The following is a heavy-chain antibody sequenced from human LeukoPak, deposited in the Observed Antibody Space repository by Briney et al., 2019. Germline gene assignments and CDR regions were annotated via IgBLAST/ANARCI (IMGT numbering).Heavy chain of an antibody. CDR1: GFTFSSYA. CDR3: AKDGYDFWSGYSITHFDY. J-gene: IGHJ4*02. D-gene: IGHD3-3*01. Sequence: GGSLRLPCAASGFTFSSYAMSWVRQAPGKGLEWVSAISGSGGSTYYADSVKGRFTISRDNSKNTLYLQMNSLRAEDTAVYYCAKDGYDFWSGYSITHFDYWGQGTLVTVSS. V-gene: IGHV3-23*01. CDR2: ISGSGGST.